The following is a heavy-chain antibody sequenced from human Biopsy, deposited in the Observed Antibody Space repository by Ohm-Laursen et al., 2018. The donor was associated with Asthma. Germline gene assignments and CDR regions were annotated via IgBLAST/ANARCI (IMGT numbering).Heavy chain of an antibody. J-gene: IGHJ4*02. V-gene: IGHV4-30-2*06. CDR2: IYRNGDT. CDR3: ARGWNCGGDCYSLDS. Sequence: TLSFTWAVSGDSIDSGDYSWTWIRQSPGVGLEWIGYIYRNGDTYYNPTLKNRVTISIDRSKNQFSLRLRSVTAADTAVYYCARGWNCGGDCYSLDSWGQGTLVTVSS. D-gene: IGHD2-21*02. CDR1: GDSIDSGDYS.